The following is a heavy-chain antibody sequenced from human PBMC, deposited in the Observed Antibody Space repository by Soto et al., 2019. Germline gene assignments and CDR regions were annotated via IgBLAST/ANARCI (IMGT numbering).Heavy chain of an antibody. CDR3: ARDCGGGSCYPGPSNWFDP. CDR2: ISSSSYI. CDR1: GFTFSSYS. V-gene: IGHV3-21*01. J-gene: IGHJ5*02. D-gene: IGHD2-15*01. Sequence: GGSLRLSCAASGFTFSSYSMNWVRQAPGKGLEWVSSISSSSYIYYADSVKGRFTISRDNAKNSLYLQMNSLRAEDTAVYYCARDCGGGSCYPGPSNWFDPWGQGTLVTVSS.